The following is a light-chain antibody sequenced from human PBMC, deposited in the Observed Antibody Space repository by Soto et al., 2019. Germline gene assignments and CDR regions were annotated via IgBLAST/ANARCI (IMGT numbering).Light chain of an antibody. V-gene: IGLV2-14*01. CDR1: SSDVGGYNY. Sequence: QSALTQPASVSGSPGQSITISCTGTSSDVGGYNYVSWYQQHPGKAPKLMIYDVSNRPSGVSNRFSSSKSDNTASLTISGLQAEDEADYYCSSYTSSSTRVFGGGNKLTVL. CDR2: DVS. CDR3: SSYTSSSTRV. J-gene: IGLJ2*01.